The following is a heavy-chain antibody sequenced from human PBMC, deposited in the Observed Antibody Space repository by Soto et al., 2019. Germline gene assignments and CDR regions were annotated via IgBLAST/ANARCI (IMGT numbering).Heavy chain of an antibody. Sequence: SETLSLTCTVSGGSVSSGSYYWSWIRQPPGKGLEWIGYIYYSGSTNYNPSLKSRVTISVDTSKNQFSLKLSSVTAADTAVYYCARDFAEYSSSYYFDYWGQGTLVTVSS. CDR3: ARDFAEYSSSYYFDY. CDR2: IYYSGST. D-gene: IGHD6-6*01. V-gene: IGHV4-61*01. CDR1: GGSVSSGSYY. J-gene: IGHJ4*02.